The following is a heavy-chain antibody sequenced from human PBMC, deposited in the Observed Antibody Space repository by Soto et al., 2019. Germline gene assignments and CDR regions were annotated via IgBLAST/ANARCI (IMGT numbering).Heavy chain of an antibody. CDR2: VYYRGRS. D-gene: IGHD3-22*01. CDR1: GGSVSNSNYY. V-gene: IGHV4-39*01. J-gene: IGHJ4*02. CDR3: K. Sequence: SETLSLTCTVSGGSVSNSNYYGGWIRQSPGKGLEWIGSVYYRGRSYSKSSVKSRVTISVDPSKNPFSRNLNCATSPSLYGPPMKWAQGTLVTVSS.